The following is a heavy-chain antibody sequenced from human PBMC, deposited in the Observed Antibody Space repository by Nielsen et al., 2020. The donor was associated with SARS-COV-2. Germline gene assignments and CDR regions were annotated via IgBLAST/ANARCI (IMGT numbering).Heavy chain of an antibody. Sequence: GGSLRLSCAASGFTFSSYAMHWVRQAPGKGLEWVSVIYSGGSTYYADSVKGRFTISRDNSKNTLYLQMNSLRAEDTAVYYCAREWSYWYFDLWGRGTLVTVSS. J-gene: IGHJ2*01. V-gene: IGHV3-53*01. CDR3: AREWSYWYFDL. CDR1: GFTFSSYA. CDR2: IYSGGST. D-gene: IGHD3-3*01.